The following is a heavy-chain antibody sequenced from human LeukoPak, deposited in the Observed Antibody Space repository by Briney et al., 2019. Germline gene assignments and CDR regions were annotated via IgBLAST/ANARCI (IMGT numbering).Heavy chain of an antibody. CDR3: ARGPRGGSGSYRNWFDP. CDR1: GGSISSSSYY. D-gene: IGHD3-10*01. Sequence: SETLSLTCTVSGGSISSSSYYWGWIRQPPGKGLEWIGYIYYSGSTNYNPSLKSRVTISVDTSKNQFSLKLSSVTAADTAVYYCARGPRGGSGSYRNWFDPWGQGTLVTVSS. CDR2: IYYSGST. V-gene: IGHV4-61*05. J-gene: IGHJ5*02.